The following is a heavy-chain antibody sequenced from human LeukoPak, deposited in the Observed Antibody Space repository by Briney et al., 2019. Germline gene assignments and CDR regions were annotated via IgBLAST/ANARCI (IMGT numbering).Heavy chain of an antibody. CDR1: GFTFSSYS. D-gene: IGHD1-1*01. CDR3: AKVRTGHYFDY. CDR2: ISSSSSYI. J-gene: IGHJ4*02. Sequence: GGSLRLSCAASGFTFSSYSMNWVRQAPGKGLEWVSSISSSSSYIYYADSVKGRFTISRDNSNNTLFLQMNGLRAEDTAVYYCAKVRTGHYFDYWGQGTLVTVSS. V-gene: IGHV3-21*04.